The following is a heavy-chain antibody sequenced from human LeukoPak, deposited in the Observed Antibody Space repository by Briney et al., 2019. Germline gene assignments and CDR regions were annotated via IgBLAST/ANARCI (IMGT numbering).Heavy chain of an antibody. CDR2: IYYSGST. Sequence: SETLSLTCTVAGGSISSDYWSWVRQPPGKGLEWIGYIYYSGSTNYNPSLKSRVTISVDTSKNQFSLKLRSVTAPDTAVYYCARAQRITMVRGVKGYWFDPWGQGTLVTVSS. CDR1: GGSISSDY. CDR3: ARAQRITMVRGVKGYWFDP. V-gene: IGHV4-59*01. J-gene: IGHJ5*02. D-gene: IGHD3-10*01.